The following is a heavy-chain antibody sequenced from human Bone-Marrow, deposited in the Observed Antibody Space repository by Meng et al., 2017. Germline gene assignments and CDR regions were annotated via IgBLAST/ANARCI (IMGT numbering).Heavy chain of an antibody. V-gene: IGHV7-4-1*02. D-gene: IGHD6-13*01. Sequence: ASVKVSCKASGYTFTSYAINWVRQAPGQGLEWMGWINTNTGNPTYAQGFTGRFVFSLDTSVSTAYLQISSLKAEDTAVYYCARGIGAAGSGLIYFDYWGQGTLVTVSS. CDR2: INTNTGNP. CDR1: GYTFTSYA. J-gene: IGHJ4*02. CDR3: ARGIGAAGSGLIYFDY.